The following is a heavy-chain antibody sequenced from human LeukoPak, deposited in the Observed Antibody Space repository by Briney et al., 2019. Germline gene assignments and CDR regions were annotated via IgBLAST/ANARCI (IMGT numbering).Heavy chain of an antibody. CDR3: AKGDRVEMTTILDY. Sequence: GRSLRLSCAVSGFTLSSYGMHWVRQAPGKGLEWVALISYDANNKYYAGSVKGRFTISRDNSKNTLYLHINSLRGEDTAVYYCAKGDRVEMTTILDYWGQGTLVTVSS. CDR1: GFTLSSYG. D-gene: IGHD5-24*01. V-gene: IGHV3-30*18. CDR2: ISYDANNK. J-gene: IGHJ4*02.